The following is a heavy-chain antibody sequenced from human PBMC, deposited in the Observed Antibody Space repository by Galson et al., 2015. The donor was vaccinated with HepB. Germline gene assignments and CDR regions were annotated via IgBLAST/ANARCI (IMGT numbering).Heavy chain of an antibody. D-gene: IGHD2-21*02. Sequence: SLRLSCAASGFTFSSYAMSWVRQAPGKGLEWVSGISGNGGSPFYIDSVKGRFIISRDNSRNTLNLQMNTLRAEDTAVYYCAKDVMGSGGDFYFDNWGQGTLVTVSS. V-gene: IGHV3-23*01. CDR1: GFTFSSYA. J-gene: IGHJ4*02. CDR2: ISGNGGSP. CDR3: AKDVMGSGGDFYFDN.